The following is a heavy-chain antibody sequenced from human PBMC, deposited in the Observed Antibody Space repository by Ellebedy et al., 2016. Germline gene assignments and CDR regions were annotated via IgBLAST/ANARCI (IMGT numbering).Heavy chain of an antibody. J-gene: IGHJ4*02. D-gene: IGHD3-22*01. Sequence: GGSLRLSCKGSGYKFSTYWIGWVRQMPGKGLEWMGIIYPGDSDIRYSPSFQGRVSISGDKSNGTAYLQWIRLKASDTAMYYCARRGQDSSGYYFGNFDYWGQGTLVTVSS. CDR1: GYKFSTYW. V-gene: IGHV5-51*01. CDR3: ARRGQDSSGYYFGNFDY. CDR2: IYPGDSDI.